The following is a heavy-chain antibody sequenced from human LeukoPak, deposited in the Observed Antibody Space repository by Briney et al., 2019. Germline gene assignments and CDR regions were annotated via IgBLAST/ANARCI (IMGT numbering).Heavy chain of an antibody. CDR3: ARGSRTMSGSNYFDS. CDR2: IYYTGST. D-gene: IGHD1-26*01. Sequence: PSETLTLTCTVSGCSINNNYRNWIRQPPGEGLQWIGYIYYTGSTNYNPSLTSRFTISVDMSKNKVFLKLTSATAADTAVYYCARGSRTMSGSNYFDSWGQGTLVTVSS. CDR1: GCSINNNY. V-gene: IGHV4-59*01. J-gene: IGHJ4*02.